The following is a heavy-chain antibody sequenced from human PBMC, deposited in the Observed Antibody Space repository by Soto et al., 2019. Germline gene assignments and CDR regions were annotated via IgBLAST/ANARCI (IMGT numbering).Heavy chain of an antibody. Sequence: AGSLRLSCTASGFTFFTYAMTWVRQAPGKGLEWVSSITDTGVSTYYADSVKGRFTISRDNSKNTLYLQMNSLRTDDSAVYYCAKDTPVVMFLFDSWGRGTLVTVSS. V-gene: IGHV3-23*01. CDR2: ITDTGVST. CDR3: AKDTPVVMFLFDS. CDR1: GFTFFTYA. J-gene: IGHJ4*02. D-gene: IGHD2-15*01.